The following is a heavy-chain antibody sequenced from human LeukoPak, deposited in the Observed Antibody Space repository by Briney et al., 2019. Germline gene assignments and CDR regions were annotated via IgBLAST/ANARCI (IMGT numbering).Heavy chain of an antibody. Sequence: ASVKVSCKASGYTFTSYGISWVRQAPGQGLEWMGWISAYNGNTNYAQKLQGRVTMTTDTSTSTAYMELRSLRSDDTAVYYCARAPELALYSSSTSCLTYYFDYWGQGTLVTVSS. CDR2: ISAYNGNT. J-gene: IGHJ4*02. V-gene: IGHV1-18*01. CDR3: ARAPELALYSSSTSCLTYYFDY. D-gene: IGHD2-2*01. CDR1: GYTFTSYG.